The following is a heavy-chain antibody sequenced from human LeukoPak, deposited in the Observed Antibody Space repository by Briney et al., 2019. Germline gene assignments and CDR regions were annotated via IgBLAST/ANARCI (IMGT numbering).Heavy chain of an antibody. J-gene: IGHJ5*02. D-gene: IGHD2-2*01. CDR3: AKARGIVVVTNWFDP. CDR2: ISGSGGST. CDR1: GFTFSSYA. V-gene: IGHV3-23*01. Sequence: PGGSLRLSCAASGFTFSSYAMSWVRQAPGKGLEWVSAISGSGGSTYYADSVKGRFTISRDNSKNTLYLQMNSLRAEDTAVYYCAKARGIVVVTNWFDPWGQGTLVTVSS.